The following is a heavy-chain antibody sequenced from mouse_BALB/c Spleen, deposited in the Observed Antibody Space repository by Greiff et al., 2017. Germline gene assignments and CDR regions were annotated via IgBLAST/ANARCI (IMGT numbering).Heavy chain of an antibody. CDR1: GFSLTSYG. D-gene: IGHD1-2*01. J-gene: IGHJ4*01. V-gene: IGHV2-9*02. CDR3: ARDRRKFITTALYYAMDY. Sequence: QVQLKESGPGLVAPSQSLSITCTVSGFSLTSYGVHWVRQPPGKGLEWLGVIWAGGSTNYNSALMSRLSISKDNSKSQVFLKMNSLQTDDTAMYYCARDRRKFITTALYYAMDYWGQGTSVTVSS. CDR2: IWAGGST.